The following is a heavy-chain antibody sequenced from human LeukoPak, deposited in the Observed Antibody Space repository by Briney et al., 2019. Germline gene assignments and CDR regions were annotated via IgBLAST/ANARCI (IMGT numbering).Heavy chain of an antibody. J-gene: IGHJ4*02. CDR1: GFIFSIYG. V-gene: IGHV3-23*01. CDR3: ARDSSDDSSGYYVG. Sequence: GGTLRLSCAASGFIFSIYGMSWVRQAPGKGLEWVSAISGSGGSTYFADSVKGRFTISRDNSKNTLYLQMNSLRAEDTALYYCARDSSDDSSGYYVGWGQGTLVTVSS. D-gene: IGHD3-22*01. CDR2: ISGSGGST.